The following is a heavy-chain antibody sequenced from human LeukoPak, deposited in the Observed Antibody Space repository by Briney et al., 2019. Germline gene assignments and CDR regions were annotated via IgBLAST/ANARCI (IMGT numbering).Heavy chain of an antibody. J-gene: IGHJ4*02. CDR1: GGSISSGDYY. D-gene: IGHD2-15*01. CDR3: ARESSGGSQPRFYYFDY. V-gene: IGHV4-30-4*01. CDR2: IYYSGST. Sequence: PSETLSLTCTVSGGSISSGDYYWSWIRQPPGKGLEWIGYIYYSGSTYYNPSLKSRVTMSVDTSKNQFSLKLSSVTAADTAVYYCARESSGGSQPRFYYFDYWGQGTLVTVSS.